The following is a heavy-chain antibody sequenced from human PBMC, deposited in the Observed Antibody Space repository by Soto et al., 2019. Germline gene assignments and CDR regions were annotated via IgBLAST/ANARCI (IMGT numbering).Heavy chain of an antibody. D-gene: IGHD3-22*01. CDR2: IYPGDSDT. V-gene: IGHV5-51*01. Sequence: GSGYSFTNYWIGWVRQMPGKGLEWMGIIYPGDSDTRYSPSFQGQVTISADKSISTAYLQWSSLKASDTAMYYCARHSRYYYDSSGYYYYGMDVWGQGTTVTVSS. CDR1: GYSFTNYW. CDR3: ARHSRYYYDSSGYYYYGMDV. J-gene: IGHJ6*02.